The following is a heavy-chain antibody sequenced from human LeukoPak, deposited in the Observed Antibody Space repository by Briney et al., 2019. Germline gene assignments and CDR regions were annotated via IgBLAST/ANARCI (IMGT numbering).Heavy chain of an antibody. J-gene: IGHJ4*02. CDR3: AKSGGYGLIDY. V-gene: IGHV4-39*01. Sequence: PSETLSLTCTVSGASISGSGYYWGWIRQPPGKGLEWIGNIYYSGSTYYNASLQSRVTISIDTSKNQFSLRLNSVTAADTAMYYCAKSGGYGLIDYWGQGTLVTVSS. D-gene: IGHD1-26*01. CDR1: GASISGSGYY. CDR2: IYYSGST.